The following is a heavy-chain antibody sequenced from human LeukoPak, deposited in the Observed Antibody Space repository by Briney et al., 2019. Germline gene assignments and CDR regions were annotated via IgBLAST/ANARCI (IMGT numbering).Heavy chain of an antibody. CDR3: ARGVSYSSSHFDY. V-gene: IGHV4-39*07. CDR2: VFYSGST. D-gene: IGHD6-6*01. Sequence: SETLSLTCTVSDGSISGSRYYWGWIRLPPGTGLEWIGSVFYSGSTYYNPSLKSRVAISLDTSKSQFSLRLSSVTAADTAVYYCARGVSYSSSHFDYWGQGTRVTVSS. J-gene: IGHJ4*02. CDR1: DGSISGSRYY.